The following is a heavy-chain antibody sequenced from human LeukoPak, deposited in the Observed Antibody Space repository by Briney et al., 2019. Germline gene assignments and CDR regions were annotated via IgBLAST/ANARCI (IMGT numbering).Heavy chain of an antibody. V-gene: IGHV1-69*01. CDR1: GGTFSSYA. J-gene: IGHJ3*02. D-gene: IGHD2-21*02. CDR2: IIPIFGTA. CDR3: ASAWGIVVVTADTGNAFDI. Sequence: SVKVPCKASGGTFSSYAISWVRQAPGQGLEWMGGIIPIFGTANYAQKFQGRVTITADESTSTAYMELSSLRSEDTAVYYCASAWGIVVVTADTGNAFDIWGQGTMDTVSS.